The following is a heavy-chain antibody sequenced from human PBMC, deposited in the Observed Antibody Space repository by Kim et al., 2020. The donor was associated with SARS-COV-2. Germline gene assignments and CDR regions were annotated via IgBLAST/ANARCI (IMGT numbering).Heavy chain of an antibody. J-gene: IGHJ6*02. D-gene: IGHD3-10*01. V-gene: IGHV4-59*01. Sequence: SETLSLTCTVSGDSISSFYWSWIRQPPGKGLEWIGHIFYSGSTTYNPSLKSRVIISVDTSKNQFSLKLSSVTAADTAVYYCARGPYGSGSDYYYYYYAMDVWGQGTTVTVSS. CDR2: IFYSGST. CDR3: ARGPYGSGSDYYYYYYAMDV. CDR1: GDSISSFY.